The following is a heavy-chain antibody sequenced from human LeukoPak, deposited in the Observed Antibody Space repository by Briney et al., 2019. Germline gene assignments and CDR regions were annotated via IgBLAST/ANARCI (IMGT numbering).Heavy chain of an antibody. CDR1: GGSISSGGYY. D-gene: IGHD3-3*01. CDR2: IYYSGST. J-gene: IGHJ4*02. Sequence: SQTLSLTCTVSGGSISSGGYYWGWIRQHPGKGLEWIGYIYYSGSTYYNPSLKSRVTISVDTSKNQFSLKLSSVTAADTAVYYCARDSGVDAHIDYWGQGALVTVSA. CDR3: ARDSGVDAHIDY. V-gene: IGHV4-31*03.